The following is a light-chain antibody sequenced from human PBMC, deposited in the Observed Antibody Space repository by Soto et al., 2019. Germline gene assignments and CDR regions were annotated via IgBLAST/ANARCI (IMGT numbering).Light chain of an antibody. CDR3: QQYNNWPRT. Sequence: DIVLTQSPATLSVSPGGRASLSCSASQSVSSNLAWYQQKPGQAPRLLIYGASTRATGIPARFSGSGSGTEFTLTISSLQSEDFAVYYCQQYNNWPRTFGQGTKV. CDR2: GAS. CDR1: QSVSSN. J-gene: IGKJ1*01. V-gene: IGKV3-15*01.